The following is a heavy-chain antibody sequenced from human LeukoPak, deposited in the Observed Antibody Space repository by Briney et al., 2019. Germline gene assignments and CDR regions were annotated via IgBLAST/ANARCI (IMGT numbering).Heavy chain of an antibody. CDR2: ISYDGRNK. Sequence: PGKSLRLSCAASGFTFNNYGMHWVRQAPGKGLEWVAVISYDGRNKHYPDSVKGRFTISRDNSKNTLYLQMNSLRAEDTAVYYCAKETVYDFWSGYYGSLGYWGQGTLVTVSS. D-gene: IGHD3-3*01. CDR3: AKETVYDFWSGYYGSLGY. V-gene: IGHV3-30*18. J-gene: IGHJ4*02. CDR1: GFTFNNYG.